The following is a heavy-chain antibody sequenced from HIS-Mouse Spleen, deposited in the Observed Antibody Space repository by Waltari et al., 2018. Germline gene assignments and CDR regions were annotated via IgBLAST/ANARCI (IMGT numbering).Heavy chain of an antibody. CDR2: IYYSGRT. CDR3: AREIPYSSSWYDWYFDL. Sequence: QLQLQESGPGLVKPSETLSLTCTVSGGSISSSSYYWGWIRQPPGTGLGWIGSIYYSGRTYNNPALKSRVTISVDTSKNQFSLKLSSVTAADTAVYYCAREIPYSSSWYDWYFDLWGRGTLVTVSS. D-gene: IGHD6-13*01. V-gene: IGHV4-39*07. CDR1: GGSISSSSYY. J-gene: IGHJ2*01.